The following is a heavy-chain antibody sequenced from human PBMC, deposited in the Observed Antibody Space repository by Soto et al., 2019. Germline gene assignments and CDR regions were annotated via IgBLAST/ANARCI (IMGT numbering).Heavy chain of an antibody. Sequence: KPGWSLRLSCSASGFTFSDYYMSWIRQAPGKGLEWVSYISSSGSTIYYADSVKGRFTISRDNAKNSLYLQINSLRAEDTAVYYCARDPTCLSIAAAPYYFDKRGLRTAVTVSS. CDR3: ARDPTCLSIAAAPYYFDK. CDR2: ISSSGSTI. V-gene: IGHV3-11*01. J-gene: IGHJ4*01. D-gene: IGHD6-13*01. CDR1: GFTFSDYY.